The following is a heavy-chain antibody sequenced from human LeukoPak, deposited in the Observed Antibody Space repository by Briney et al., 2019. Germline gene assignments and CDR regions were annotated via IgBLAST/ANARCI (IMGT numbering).Heavy chain of an antibody. D-gene: IGHD3-10*01. CDR3: ARGGPGSGSYYGDY. J-gene: IGHJ4*02. Sequence: QPGGSLRLSCAASGFTFSSYAMTWVRHAPGKGLEWVSVISASGGTTNYADSVKGRFTISRDNAKNSLYLQMNSLRAEDTAVYYCARGGPGSGSYYGDYWGQGTLVTVSS. V-gene: IGHV3-23*01. CDR2: ISASGGTT. CDR1: GFTFSSYA.